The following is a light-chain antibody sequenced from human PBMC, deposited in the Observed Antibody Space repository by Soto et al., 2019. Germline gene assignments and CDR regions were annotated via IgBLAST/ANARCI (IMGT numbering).Light chain of an antibody. CDR3: HQYGDSPST. CDR2: GAS. J-gene: IGKJ2*01. Sequence: EVVLTQSPGTLSLSPGESATLSCRASHIFSSNYLVWYQQKPGQAPRLLIYGASVRATNIPDRFSGGGSGTEFTLTISTLEPEDSAVYFCHQYGDSPSTFGQGTKLEIK. CDR1: HIFSSNY. V-gene: IGKV3-20*01.